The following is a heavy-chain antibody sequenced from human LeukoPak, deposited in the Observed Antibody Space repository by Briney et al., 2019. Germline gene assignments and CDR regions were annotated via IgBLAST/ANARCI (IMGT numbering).Heavy chain of an antibody. J-gene: IGHJ4*02. CDR2: IKQDGSEK. Sequence: GGSLRLSCAASGFTFSSYWMTWVRQAPGKGLEWVANIKQDGSEKYYVDSVKGRFTISRDNAKNSLYLQMNSQKAEDTAVYYCLTYKYGSGSLSYLFEYWGQGTLLSVCS. V-gene: IGHV3-7*01. CDR1: GFTFSSYW. CDR3: LTYKYGSGSLSYLFEY. D-gene: IGHD3-10*01.